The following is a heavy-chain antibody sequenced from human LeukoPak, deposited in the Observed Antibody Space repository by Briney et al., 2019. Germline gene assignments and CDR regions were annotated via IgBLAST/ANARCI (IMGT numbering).Heavy chain of an antibody. D-gene: IGHD2-2*01. CDR2: ISGSGGST. Sequence: PGXSLRLSCAASGFTFGSYAMSWVRQAPGKGLEWVSAISGSGGSTYYADSVKGRFTISRDHSKTTLYLQMNSLRAEDTAVYYCAKEIPYGIVVVPAATDWGQGTLVTVSS. V-gene: IGHV3-23*01. CDR3: AKEIPYGIVVVPAATD. J-gene: IGHJ4*02. CDR1: GFTFGSYA.